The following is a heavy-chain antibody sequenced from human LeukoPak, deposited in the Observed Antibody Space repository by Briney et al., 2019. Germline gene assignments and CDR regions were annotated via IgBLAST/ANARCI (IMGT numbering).Heavy chain of an antibody. CDR2: IYYSGST. D-gene: IGHD2-2*02. CDR1: GGSISSYY. Sequence: SETLSLTCTVSGGSISSYYWSWIRQPPGKGLEWIGYIYYSGSTNYNPSLKSRVTISVDRSKNQFSLKLNSVTAADTAVYYCARDCSASCYTGLDYWGQGTLVTVSS. J-gene: IGHJ4*02. CDR3: ARDCSASCYTGLDY. V-gene: IGHV4-59*12.